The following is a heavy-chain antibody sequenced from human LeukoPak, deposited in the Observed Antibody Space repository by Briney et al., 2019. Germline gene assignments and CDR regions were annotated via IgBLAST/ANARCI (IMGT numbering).Heavy chain of an antibody. CDR1: GGSISSYY. V-gene: IGHV4-59*01. D-gene: IGHD3-22*01. CDR2: IYYSGST. J-gene: IGHJ5*02. Sequence: SETLSLICTVPGGSISSYYWSWIRQPPGKGLEWIGYIYYSGSTNYNPSLKSRVTISVDMSKNQISLKLSSVTAADTAMCYCARGLCGSGYCNWFDPWGQGTLVTVSS. CDR3: ARGLCGSGYCNWFDP.